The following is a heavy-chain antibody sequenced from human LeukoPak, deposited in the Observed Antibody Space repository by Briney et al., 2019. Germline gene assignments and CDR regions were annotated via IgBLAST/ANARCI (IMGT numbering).Heavy chain of an antibody. J-gene: IGHJ6*03. V-gene: IGHV4-39*01. CDR1: GGSISSSSYY. CDR2: IYYTGST. CDR3: ARLHYGGNYGYYYYYMDV. Sequence: SETLSLTCTVSGGSISSSSYYWGWIRQPPGKGLEWIGSIYYTGSTYYNPSLKSRVTISVDTSKTQFSLKLSSATAADTAVYYCARLHYGGNYGYYYYYMDVWGKGTTVTISS. D-gene: IGHD4-23*01.